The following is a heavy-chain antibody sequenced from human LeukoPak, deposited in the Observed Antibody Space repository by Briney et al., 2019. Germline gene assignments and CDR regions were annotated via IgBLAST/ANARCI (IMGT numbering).Heavy chain of an antibody. CDR2: IYYSGRA. D-gene: IGHD4-17*01. Sequence: SETLSLTCTVSGGSISSYYWSWIRQPPGKGLEWIGYIYYSGRANYNPSLKSRVTISVDTSKNQFSLKLSSVTAADTAVYYCARVSLEDGDANFDYWGQGTLVTVSS. J-gene: IGHJ4*02. CDR1: GGSISSYY. V-gene: IGHV4-59*01. CDR3: ARVSLEDGDANFDY.